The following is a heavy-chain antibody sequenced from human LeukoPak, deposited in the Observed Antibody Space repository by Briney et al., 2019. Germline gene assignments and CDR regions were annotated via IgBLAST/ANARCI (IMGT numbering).Heavy chain of an antibody. CDR3: AREPYYYDSSGYPI. D-gene: IGHD3-22*01. CDR2: IIPILGIA. V-gene: IGHV1-69*04. CDR1: GGTFSSYA. J-gene: IGHJ4*02. Sequence: ASVKVSCKASGGTFSSYAISWVRQAPGQGLEWMGRIIPILGIANYAQKFQGRVTITADKSTSTAYMELSSLRSEDTAVYYCAREPYYYDSSGYPIWGQGTLVTVSS.